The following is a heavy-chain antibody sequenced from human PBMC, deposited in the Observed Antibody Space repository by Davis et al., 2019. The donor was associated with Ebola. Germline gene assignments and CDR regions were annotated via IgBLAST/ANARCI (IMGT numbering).Heavy chain of an antibody. CDR2: INHSGST. J-gene: IGHJ4*02. V-gene: IGHV4-34*01. CDR3: ARLHGYSYGYVLS. CDR1: GGSFSGYY. D-gene: IGHD5-18*01. Sequence: PSETLSLTCAVYGGSFSGYYWSWIRQPPGKGLEWIGEINHSGSTNYNPSLKSRVTISVDTSKNQFSLKLSSVTAADTAVYYCARLHGYSYGYVLSWGQGTLVTVSS.